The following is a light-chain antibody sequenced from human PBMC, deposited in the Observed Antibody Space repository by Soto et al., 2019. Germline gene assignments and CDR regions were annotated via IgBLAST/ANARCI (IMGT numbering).Light chain of an antibody. CDR2: GAS. CDR3: QQYNDWRYT. Sequence: EIVMTQSPATLSVSPGERATLSCRASQSISSSLAWYQLKPGQAPRLLIYGASTRATGIPARFSGSGSGTEFTLTISSPQSEDFAVYYCQQYNDWRYTFGQGTKLEIK. CDR1: QSISSS. J-gene: IGKJ2*01. V-gene: IGKV3-15*01.